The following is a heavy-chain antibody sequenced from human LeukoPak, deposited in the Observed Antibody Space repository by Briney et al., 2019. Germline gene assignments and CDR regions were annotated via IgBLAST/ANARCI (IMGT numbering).Heavy chain of an antibody. J-gene: IGHJ6*02. CDR3: ARGYEGSGKLYYYGMDV. Sequence: ASVKVSCKASGYTFTSYDINWVRQATGQGLEWMGWMNPNSGNTGYAQKFQGRVTMTRNTSISTAYMELSSLRSEDTAVYYCARGYEGSGKLYYYGMDVWDQGTTVTVSS. CDR2: MNPNSGNT. D-gene: IGHD3-10*01. CDR1: GYTFTSYD. V-gene: IGHV1-8*01.